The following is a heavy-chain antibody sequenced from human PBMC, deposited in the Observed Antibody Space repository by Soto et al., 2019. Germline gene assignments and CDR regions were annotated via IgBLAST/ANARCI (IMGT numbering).Heavy chain of an antibody. CDR2: ISWNSGSI. V-gene: IGHV3-9*01. D-gene: IGHD5-12*01. CDR3: ATGVNSGYDGDHFDY. Sequence: EVQLVESGGGLVQPGRSLRLSCAASGFSFDDYAMHWVRQAPGKGLEWVSGISWNSGSIGYADSVKGRFTISRDNAKNSLYLPMNSLSAEDTALYYCATGVNSGYDGDHFDYWGQGTLVTVAS. CDR1: GFSFDDYA. J-gene: IGHJ4*02.